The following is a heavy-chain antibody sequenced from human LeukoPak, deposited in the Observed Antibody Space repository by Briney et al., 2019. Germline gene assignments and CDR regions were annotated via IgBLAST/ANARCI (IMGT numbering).Heavy chain of an antibody. J-gene: IGHJ4*02. CDR3: ARQTLLLWFGESEPDY. D-gene: IGHD3-10*01. CDR1: GFTVSSNY. V-gene: IGHV4-39*01. Sequence: PGGSLRLSCAASGFTVSSNYMSWVRQAPGKGLEWIGSIYYSGSTYYNPSLKSRVTISVDTSKNQFSLKLSSVTAADTAVYYCARQTLLLWFGESEPDYWGQGTLVTVSS. CDR2: IYYSGST.